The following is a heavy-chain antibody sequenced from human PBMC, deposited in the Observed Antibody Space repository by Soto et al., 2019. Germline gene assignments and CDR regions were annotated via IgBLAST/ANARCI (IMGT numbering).Heavy chain of an antibody. Sequence: GGSLRLSCTASGFTFSIYEMNWVRQAPGKGLEWVSGISGTGRSTFYADSVKDRFTISRDNSKNTVYLQMTSLRAEDTAVYYCAKGNTSGWYFFDYWGQGTLVTVSS. CDR1: GFTFSIYE. CDR2: ISGTGRST. J-gene: IGHJ4*02. V-gene: IGHV3-23*01. D-gene: IGHD6-19*01. CDR3: AKGNTSGWYFFDY.